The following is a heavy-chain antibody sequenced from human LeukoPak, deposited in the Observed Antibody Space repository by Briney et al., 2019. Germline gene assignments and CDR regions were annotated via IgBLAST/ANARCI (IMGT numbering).Heavy chain of an antibody. CDR3: ARDTYSLMDV. CDR1: GYSISSGYY. V-gene: IGHV4-38-2*02. J-gene: IGHJ6*03. D-gene: IGHD4-11*01. CDR2: IYHSGST. Sequence: SETLSLTCTVSGYSISSGYYWGWIRQPPGKGLEWIGSIYHSGSTYYNPSLKSRATISVDTSKNQFSLKLSSVTAADTAVYYCARDTYSLMDVWGKGTTVTVSS.